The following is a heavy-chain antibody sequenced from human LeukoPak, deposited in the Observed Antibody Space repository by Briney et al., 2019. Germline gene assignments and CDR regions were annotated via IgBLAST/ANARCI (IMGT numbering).Heavy chain of an antibody. V-gene: IGHV1-2*06. CDR3: ARGTIYYYDSSGYYYFDY. Sequence: ASVKVSCKASGYTFTGYYMHWVRQAHGQGLEWMGRINPNSGGTNYAQKFQGRVTMTRDTSISTAYMELSRLRSDDTAVYYCARGTIYYYDSSGYYYFDYWGQGTLVTVSS. CDR2: INPNSGGT. J-gene: IGHJ4*02. CDR1: GYTFTGYY. D-gene: IGHD3-22*01.